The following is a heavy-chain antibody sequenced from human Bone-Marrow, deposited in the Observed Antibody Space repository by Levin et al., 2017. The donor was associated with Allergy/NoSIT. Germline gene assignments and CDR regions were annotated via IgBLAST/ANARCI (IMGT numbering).Heavy chain of an antibody. CDR2: IDWDDDK. V-gene: IGHV2-70*04. J-gene: IGHJ1*01. CDR3: ARIKDNWNDDA. Sequence: SGPTLVKPTQTLTLTCTFSGFSLNTNAVRLNWIRQPPGKALEWLARIDWDDDKYYSTSLKTRLTISKDTSKNQVVLTMTNMDPADTGTYYCARIKDNWNDDAWGQGIVVTVST. D-gene: IGHD1-20*01. CDR1: GFSLNTNAVR.